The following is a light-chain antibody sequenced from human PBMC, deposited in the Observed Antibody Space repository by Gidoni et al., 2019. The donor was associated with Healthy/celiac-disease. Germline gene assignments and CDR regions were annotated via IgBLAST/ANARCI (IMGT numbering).Light chain of an antibody. J-gene: IGKJ3*01. CDR2: WAS. V-gene: IGKV4-1*01. Sequence: VSLGERATINCQSSQSVLYSSNNKNYLAWYPQKPGQPPKLLIYWASTRESGVPDRFSGSGSGTDFTRTISSLQAEDVAVYYCQQYYSTPVTFGPGTKVDIK. CDR1: QSVLYSSNNKNY. CDR3: QQYYSTPVT.